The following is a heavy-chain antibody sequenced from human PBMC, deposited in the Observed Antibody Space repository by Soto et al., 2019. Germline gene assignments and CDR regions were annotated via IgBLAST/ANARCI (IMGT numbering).Heavy chain of an antibody. Sequence: GESLKISCRTSGYRFTSYWIAWVRQMPGKGLEWMGIIFPSDSDTRYSPSFQGQVTISADRSTSTVFLQWASLKASDTAVYFCARKDKSGYFNWFDPWGQGTLVTVS. CDR3: ARKDKSGYFNWFDP. CDR1: GYRFTSYW. D-gene: IGHD3-22*01. CDR2: IFPSDSDT. J-gene: IGHJ5*02. V-gene: IGHV5-51*01.